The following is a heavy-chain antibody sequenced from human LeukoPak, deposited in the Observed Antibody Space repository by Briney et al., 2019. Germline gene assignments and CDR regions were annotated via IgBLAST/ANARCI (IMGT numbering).Heavy chain of an antibody. CDR1: GFTFSSYW. CDR2: IKQDGSEK. D-gene: IGHD1-26*01. Sequence: GGSLRLSCAASGFTFSSYWMGWVRQAPGKGLEWVANIKQDGSEKYYVDSVKGRFTISRDNAKNTLYLQMNSLRAEDTAVYYCARAVKSSGSYHFDYWGQGTLVTVSS. CDR3: ARAVKSSGSYHFDY. J-gene: IGHJ4*02. V-gene: IGHV3-7*01.